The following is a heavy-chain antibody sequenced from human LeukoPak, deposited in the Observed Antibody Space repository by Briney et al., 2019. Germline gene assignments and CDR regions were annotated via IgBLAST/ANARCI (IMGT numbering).Heavy chain of an antibody. CDR3: ASVYDFWSTPRFDP. Sequence: SETLSLTCTVSGGSISSSSYYWGRIRQPPGKGLEWIGSIYYSGSTYYNPSLKSRVTISVDTSKNQFSLKLSSVTAADTAVYYCASVYDFWSTPRFDPWGQGTLVTVSS. V-gene: IGHV4-39*07. CDR1: GGSISSSSYY. CDR2: IYYSGST. D-gene: IGHD3/OR15-3a*01. J-gene: IGHJ5*02.